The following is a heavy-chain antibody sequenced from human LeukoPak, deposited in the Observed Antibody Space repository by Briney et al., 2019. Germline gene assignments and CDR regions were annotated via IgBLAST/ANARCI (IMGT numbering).Heavy chain of an antibody. CDR3: ARHWTDSSGYYPFDY. J-gene: IGHJ4*02. Sequence: SSETLSLTCTVSGGSISSSNYYWGWIRQPPGKGLEWIGSIYYSGSTYYNPPLKSRVTISVDTSKNQFSLKLSSVTAADTAVFYCARHWTDSSGYYPFDYWGQGTLVTVSS. D-gene: IGHD3-22*01. CDR1: GGSISSSNYY. V-gene: IGHV4-39*01. CDR2: IYYSGST.